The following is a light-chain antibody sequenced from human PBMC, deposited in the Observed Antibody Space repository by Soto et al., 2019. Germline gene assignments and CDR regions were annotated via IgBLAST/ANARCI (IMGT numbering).Light chain of an antibody. Sequence: EIVLTQPPATLSLSPGERATLSCRASQSVNIYLAWYQQKPGQXPRXXIYDASNRATGIPARFSGSGSGTDLTITISRLQPEDFAVYYCQQYGSSSITFGQGTRLEI. CDR1: QSVNIY. CDR3: QQYGSSSIT. CDR2: DAS. V-gene: IGKV3-20*01. J-gene: IGKJ5*01.